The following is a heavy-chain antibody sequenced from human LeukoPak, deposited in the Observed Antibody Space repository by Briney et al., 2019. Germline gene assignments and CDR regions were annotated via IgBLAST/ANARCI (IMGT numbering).Heavy chain of an antibody. J-gene: IGHJ4*02. Sequence: ASVKVSCKASGGTFSSYAISWVRQAPGQGLEWVGGIIPIFGTANYAQKFQGRVTITADESTSTAYMELSSLRSEDTAVYYCARVAHDYGDAGIVGYFDYWGQGTLVTVSS. CDR1: GGTFSSYA. V-gene: IGHV1-69*01. CDR3: ARVAHDYGDAGIVGYFDY. CDR2: IIPIFGTA. D-gene: IGHD4-17*01.